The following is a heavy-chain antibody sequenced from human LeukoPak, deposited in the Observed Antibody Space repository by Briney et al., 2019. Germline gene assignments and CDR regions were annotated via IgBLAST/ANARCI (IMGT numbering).Heavy chain of an antibody. J-gene: IGHJ4*02. V-gene: IGHV3-7*01. CDR3: ARAPYFESSGPL. Sequence: GGSLRLSCAASGFTFSSYAMSWVRQAPGKGLEWVANIRQDGAERYYVDSVKGRFTISRDNAKNSVYLEMNSLRVEDTAVYFCARAPYFESSGPLWGQGTLVTVSS. D-gene: IGHD3-22*01. CDR2: IRQDGAER. CDR1: GFTFSSYA.